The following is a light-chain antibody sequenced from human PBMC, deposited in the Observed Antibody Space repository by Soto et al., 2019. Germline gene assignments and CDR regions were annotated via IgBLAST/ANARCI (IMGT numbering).Light chain of an antibody. CDR3: APRRHWLQEIT. CDR1: QSVSSY. V-gene: IGKV3-11*01. CDR2: DAS. Sequence: EIVLTQSPATLSLSPGERATLSCRSSQSVSSYLAWYQQTPGQAPRLLIYDASNRPTGIPARFSGSGSGTDPTFTTSNLEPEESTLYYCAPRRHWLQEITFGRWNQVEIK. J-gene: IGKJ4*01.